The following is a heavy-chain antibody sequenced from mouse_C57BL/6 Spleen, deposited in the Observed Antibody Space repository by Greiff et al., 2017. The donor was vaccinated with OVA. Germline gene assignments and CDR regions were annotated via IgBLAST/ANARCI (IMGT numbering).Heavy chain of an antibody. J-gene: IGHJ3*01. D-gene: IGHD2-1*01. V-gene: IGHV5-9-1*02. CDR1: GFTFSSYA. Sequence: DVMLVESGEGLVKPGGSPKLSCAASGFTFSSYAMSWVRQTPEKRLEWVAYISSGGDYIYYADTVKGRFTICRDNARNTLYLQMSSLKSEDTAMYYCTRDYGNYEAWFAYWGQGTLVTVSA. CDR3: TRDYGNYEAWFAY. CDR2: ISSGGDYI.